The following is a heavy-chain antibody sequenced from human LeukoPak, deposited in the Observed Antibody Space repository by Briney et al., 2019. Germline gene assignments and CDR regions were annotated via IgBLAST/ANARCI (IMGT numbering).Heavy chain of an antibody. Sequence: GGSLRLSCAASGFTFSSYAMHWVRQAPGKGLERVAVISYDGSNKYYADSVKGRFTISRDNSKNTLYLQMNSLRAEDTAVYYCAKVPHSWGLFDSWGQGTLVTVSS. D-gene: IGHD3-16*01. CDR2: ISYDGSNK. V-gene: IGHV3-30-3*01. CDR3: AKVPHSWGLFDS. CDR1: GFTFSSYA. J-gene: IGHJ4*02.